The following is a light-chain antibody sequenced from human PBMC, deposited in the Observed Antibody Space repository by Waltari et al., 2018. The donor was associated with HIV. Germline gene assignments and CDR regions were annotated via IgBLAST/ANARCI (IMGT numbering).Light chain of an antibody. Sequence: DIQLTQSPSFLSASVGDRVIITCRASQDIRTYLAWYQQKPGKAPELLIYSASTLQSGVPSRFIGGGSEPEFTLPISSLQPEDSATYFCQQVNTYPLTFGPGTKVDIK. CDR2: SAS. CDR3: QQVNTYPLT. J-gene: IGKJ3*01. V-gene: IGKV1-9*01. CDR1: QDIRTY.